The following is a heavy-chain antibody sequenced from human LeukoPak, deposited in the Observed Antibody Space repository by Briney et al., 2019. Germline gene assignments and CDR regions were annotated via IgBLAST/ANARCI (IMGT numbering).Heavy chain of an antibody. V-gene: IGHV4-38-2*02. CDR3: ARGVAAAGAYFDY. CDR1: GYSISSGYY. CDR2: IYYSGST. D-gene: IGHD6-13*01. J-gene: IGHJ4*02. Sequence: SETLSLTCTVSGYSISSGYYWGWIRQPPGKGLEWIGSIYYSGSTYYNPSLKSRVTISVDTSKNQFSLKLSSVTAADTAVYYCARGVAAAGAYFDYWGQGTLVTVSS.